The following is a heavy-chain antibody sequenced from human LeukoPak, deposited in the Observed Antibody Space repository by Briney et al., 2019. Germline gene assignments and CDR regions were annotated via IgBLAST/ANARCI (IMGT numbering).Heavy chain of an antibody. V-gene: IGHV4-38-2*01. J-gene: IGHJ4*02. CDR1: GFSISSGYY. CDR3: TRVRDGYNFGYFND. D-gene: IGHD5-24*01. CDR2: TYHSEST. Sequence: PSETLSLTCAVSGFSISSGYYGGWIRPPPGKGLEWIGSTYHSESTYYNPSLKSRVTISVDTSTNQFSLKLRSVTAADTAVYYCTRVRDGYNFGYFNDCGQGALFTVSS.